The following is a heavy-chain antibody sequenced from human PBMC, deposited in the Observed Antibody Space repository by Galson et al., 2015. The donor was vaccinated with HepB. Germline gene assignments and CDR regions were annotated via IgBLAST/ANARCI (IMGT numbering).Heavy chain of an antibody. CDR3: ARGDQYYCTPTNCYLPEY. D-gene: IGHD2-2*01. CDR2: ISFDGRKK. V-gene: IGHV3-30*04. CDR1: GFSFSSYA. J-gene: IGHJ4*02. Sequence: SLRLSCAASGFSFSSYAMHWVRQAPGKGLEWVAVISFDGRKKYYADSVKGRFSISRDNSKNTVSLQMNSLGAEDTALYYCARGDQYYCTPTNCYLPEYWGQGTLVTVSS.